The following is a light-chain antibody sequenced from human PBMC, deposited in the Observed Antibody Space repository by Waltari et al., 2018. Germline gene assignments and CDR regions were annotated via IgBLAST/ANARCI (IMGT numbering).Light chain of an antibody. CDR1: SSDVGGYNY. J-gene: IGLJ3*02. CDR2: DVT. CDR3: GSYAGSYSWV. Sequence: QSALTQPRSVSGSPGQSVTISCTGTSSDVGGYNYVSWYQHHPGKAPKCMIYDVTRRPSGVPDGCSGSKSGNTASLTISGLQAEEEADYYCGSYAGSYSWVFGGGTKVTVL. V-gene: IGLV2-11*01.